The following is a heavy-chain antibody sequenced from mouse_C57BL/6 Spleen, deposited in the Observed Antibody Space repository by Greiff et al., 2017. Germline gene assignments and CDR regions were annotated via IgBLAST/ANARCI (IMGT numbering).Heavy chain of an antibody. CDR1: GFTFSDYG. CDR2: ISSGSSTI. J-gene: IGHJ4*01. D-gene: IGHD1-1*02. Sequence: EVQLQESGGGLVKPGGSLKLSCAASGFTFSDYGMHWVRQAPEKGLEWVAYISSGSSTIYYADTVKGRFTISRDNAKKPLFLQMTSLRSEDTAMYYCARGSYGAMDYWGQGTSVTVSS. V-gene: IGHV5-17*01. CDR3: ARGSYGAMDY.